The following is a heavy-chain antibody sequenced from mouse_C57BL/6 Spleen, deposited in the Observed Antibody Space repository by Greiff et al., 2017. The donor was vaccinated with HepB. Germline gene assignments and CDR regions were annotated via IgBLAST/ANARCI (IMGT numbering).Heavy chain of an antibody. Sequence: EVKLEESGPGLVKPSQSLSLTCSVTGYSITSGYYWNWIRQFPGNQLEWMGYISYDGSNNYNPSLKNRISITRDTSKNQFFLKLNSVTTEDTATYYCAREGRGFAYWGQGTLVTVSA. CDR3: AREGRGFAY. V-gene: IGHV3-6*01. CDR1: GYSITSGYY. J-gene: IGHJ3*01. D-gene: IGHD3-3*01. CDR2: ISYDGSN.